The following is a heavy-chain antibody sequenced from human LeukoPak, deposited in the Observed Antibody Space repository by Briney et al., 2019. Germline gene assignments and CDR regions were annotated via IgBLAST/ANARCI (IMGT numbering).Heavy chain of an antibody. D-gene: IGHD2-2*01. V-gene: IGHV4-31*03. CDR1: GGSISSGGYY. Sequence: SQTLCLTCTVSGGSISSGGYYWSWIRQHPGKGLEWIGYIYYSGSTYYNPSLKSRVTISVDTSKNQFSLKLSSVTAADTAVYYCARDHAAIAPGLGMDVWGKGTTVTVSS. J-gene: IGHJ6*04. CDR2: IYYSGST. CDR3: ARDHAAIAPGLGMDV.